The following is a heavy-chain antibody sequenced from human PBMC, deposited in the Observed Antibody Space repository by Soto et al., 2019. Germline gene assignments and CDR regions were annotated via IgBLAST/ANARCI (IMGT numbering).Heavy chain of an antibody. V-gene: IGHV1-2*02. D-gene: IGHD3-22*01. Sequence: ASVKVSCKASGYMFTGFYLHWVRQAPGQGLEWMGWINPSNGVTTYAKNFQGRVTMTRDSSISTAYMELSSLRSDDTAVYYCARGPGYYDSSGYPSFDYWGQGTLVTVS. CDR3: ARGPGYYDSSGYPSFDY. J-gene: IGHJ4*02. CDR1: GYMFTGFY. CDR2: INPSNGVT.